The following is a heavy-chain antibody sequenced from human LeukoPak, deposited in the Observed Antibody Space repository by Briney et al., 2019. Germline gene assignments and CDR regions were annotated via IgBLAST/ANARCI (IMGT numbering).Heavy chain of an antibody. D-gene: IGHD3-10*01. J-gene: IGHJ4*02. Sequence: SEILSLTCAVYGGSFSGYYWNWIRQPPGKGLEWIGEINHSGSTNYNPSLKSRVTISVDTSKNQFSLKLSSVTAADTAVYYCARGSRDTMVRGVIITLGYWGQGTLVTVSS. CDR1: GGSFSGYY. CDR3: ARGSRDTMVRGVIITLGY. V-gene: IGHV4-34*01. CDR2: INHSGST.